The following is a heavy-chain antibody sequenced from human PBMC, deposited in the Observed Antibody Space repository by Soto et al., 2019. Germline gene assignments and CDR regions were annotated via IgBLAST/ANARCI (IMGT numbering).Heavy chain of an antibody. CDR3: ARVTYGGNYGDDAFDI. J-gene: IGHJ3*02. CDR1: GGSISSGDYY. D-gene: IGHD3-22*01. CDR2: IYYSGST. Sequence: QVQLQESGPGLVKPSQTLSLTCTVSGGSISSGDYYWSWIRQPPGKGLEWIGYIYYSGSTYYNPSLKSRVPISVCTSKNQFSLKLSSVTAADTAVYYCARVTYGGNYGDDAFDIWGQGTMVTVSS. V-gene: IGHV4-30-4*01.